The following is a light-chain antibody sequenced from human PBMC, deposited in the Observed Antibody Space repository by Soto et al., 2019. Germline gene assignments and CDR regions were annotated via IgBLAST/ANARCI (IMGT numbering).Light chain of an antibody. Sequence: QSALTQPPSASGSPGQSVTISCTGTSSDVGGYNYVSWYQQHQGKVPKLMIYEVTKRPSGVPDRFYGSKSGNTASLTVSGLQAEDEADYYCSSYAGSNILVFGGGTKVTVL. V-gene: IGLV2-8*01. CDR1: SSDVGGYNY. J-gene: IGLJ3*02. CDR3: SSYAGSNILV. CDR2: EVT.